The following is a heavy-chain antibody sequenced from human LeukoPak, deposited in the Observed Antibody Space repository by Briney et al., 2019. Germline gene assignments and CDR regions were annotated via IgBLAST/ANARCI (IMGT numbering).Heavy chain of an antibody. CDR1: GGSFSDYY. D-gene: IGHD3-22*01. J-gene: IGHJ4*01. Sequence: PSETLSLTCAVYGGSFSDYYWNWIRQPPGKGLEWIGEINHSGSTNYNPSLKSRVTMPVDTFKNQFSLTLSSVTAADTAVYYCARVQDFETRGYYLGYWGHGTLVTVSS. CDR3: ARVQDFETRGYYLGY. V-gene: IGHV4-34*01. CDR2: INHSGST.